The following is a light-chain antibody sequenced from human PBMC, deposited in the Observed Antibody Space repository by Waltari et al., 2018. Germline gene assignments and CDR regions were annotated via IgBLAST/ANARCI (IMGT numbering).Light chain of an antibody. Sequence: DIQLCQPPSYLSASLVARVTITCRASQTINSYFNWYQQKPGKAPKLLIHSASNLQSAVPSRFSGSGSGTDFTLTISSLQPEDFATYYCQQSYRTPLTFGQGTKVDIK. CDR1: QTINSY. J-gene: IGKJ3*01. V-gene: IGKV1-39*01. CDR2: SAS. CDR3: QQSYRTPLT.